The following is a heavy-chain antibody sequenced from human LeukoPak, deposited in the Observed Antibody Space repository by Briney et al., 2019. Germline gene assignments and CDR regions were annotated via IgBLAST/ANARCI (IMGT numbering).Heavy chain of an antibody. D-gene: IGHD2-15*01. Sequence: SETLSLTRTVSGGSISSYYWSWIRQPPGKGLEWVGYISYSGSTKYNPSLKSRVFISVDTSKTQFSLKLSSGTAADTAVYYCARHAGCSGDSCFSGFPDCWGQGALVTVSS. V-gene: IGHV4-59*08. J-gene: IGHJ4*02. CDR3: ARHAGCSGDSCFSGFPDC. CDR2: ISYSGST. CDR1: GGSISSYY.